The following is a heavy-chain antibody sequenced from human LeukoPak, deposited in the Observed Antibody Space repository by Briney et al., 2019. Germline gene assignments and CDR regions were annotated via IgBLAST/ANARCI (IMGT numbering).Heavy chain of an antibody. CDR3: ARSGSYSYANNWFDP. CDR1: GGSFSGYY. Sequence: KTSETLSLTCAVYGGSFSGYYWSWIRQPPGKGLEWIGEINHSGSTNYNPSLKSRVTISVDTSKNQFSLKLSSVTAADTAVYYCARSGSYSYANNWFDPWGQGTLVTVSS. D-gene: IGHD1-26*01. V-gene: IGHV4-34*01. J-gene: IGHJ5*02. CDR2: INHSGST.